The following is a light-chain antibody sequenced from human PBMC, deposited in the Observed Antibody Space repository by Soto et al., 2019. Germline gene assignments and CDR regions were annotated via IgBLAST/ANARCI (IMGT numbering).Light chain of an antibody. CDR3: SSFSSSSTLYV. CDR1: SSDVGGHNY. Sequence: QSALTQPASVSGSPGQSITISCTGTSSDVGGHNYVSWYQHHADKAPKLMIYEVSNRPSGVSNRFSGSKSGNTASLTIYGLQAEDEADYYRSSFSSSSTLYVFGTGTKVTVL. J-gene: IGLJ1*01. CDR2: EVS. V-gene: IGLV2-14*01.